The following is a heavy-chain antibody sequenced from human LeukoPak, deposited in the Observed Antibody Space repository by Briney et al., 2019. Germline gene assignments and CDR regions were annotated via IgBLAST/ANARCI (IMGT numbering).Heavy chain of an antibody. V-gene: IGHV4-39*01. CDR1: GGSISSSSYY. CDR2: IYYSGST. Sequence: SETLSLTCTVPGGSISSSSYYWGWIRQPPGKGLEWIGSIYYSGSTYYNPSLKSRVTISVDTSKNQFSLKLSSVTAADTAVYYCARRRVRGFLEGWFDPWGQGTLVTVSS. CDR3: ARRRVRGFLEGWFDP. D-gene: IGHD5-12*01. J-gene: IGHJ5*02.